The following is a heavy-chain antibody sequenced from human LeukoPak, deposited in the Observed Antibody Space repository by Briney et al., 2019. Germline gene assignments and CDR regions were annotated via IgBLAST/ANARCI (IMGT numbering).Heavy chain of an antibody. Sequence: GGSLRLSCAASGFTFSSYAMSWVRQAPGKGLEWVSAISGSGGSTYYADSVKGRFTISRDNSKNTLYLQMNSLRAEDTAVYYCAKDAENYYDSSGYYYVGGSSPGEIDYWGQGTLVTVSS. D-gene: IGHD3-22*01. J-gene: IGHJ4*02. CDR1: GFTFSSYA. CDR3: AKDAENYYDSSGYYYVGGSSPGEIDY. CDR2: ISGSGGST. V-gene: IGHV3-23*01.